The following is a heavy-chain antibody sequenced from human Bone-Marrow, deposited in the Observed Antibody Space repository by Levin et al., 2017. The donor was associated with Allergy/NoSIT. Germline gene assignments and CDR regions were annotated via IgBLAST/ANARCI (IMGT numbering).Heavy chain of an antibody. Sequence: GGSLRLSCADSGSTFRAYGMSWVRQFPGKGLEWVSVISGSGGMTYYADSVKGRFTVSRDTSDNTLYLQMNSLRVEDTALYYCAKERRVRGTVGYDAFDFWGRGTMVTVSS. CDR1: GSTFRAYG. J-gene: IGHJ3*01. V-gene: IGHV3-23*01. D-gene: IGHD3-10*01. CDR3: AKERRVRGTVGYDAFDF. CDR2: ISGSGGMT.